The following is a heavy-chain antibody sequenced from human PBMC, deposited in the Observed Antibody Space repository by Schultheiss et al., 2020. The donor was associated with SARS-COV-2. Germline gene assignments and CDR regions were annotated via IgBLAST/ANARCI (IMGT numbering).Heavy chain of an antibody. CDR3: ARKKWELLSYGMDV. D-gene: IGHD1-26*01. Sequence: GESLKISCAASGFTFSSYSMNWVRQAPGKGLEWVSSISSSSSYIYYADSVKGRFTISRDNAKNSLYLQMNSLRAEDTAVYYCARKKWELLSYGMDVWGQGTTVTVSS. V-gene: IGHV3-21*01. J-gene: IGHJ6*02. CDR2: ISSSSSYI. CDR1: GFTFSSYS.